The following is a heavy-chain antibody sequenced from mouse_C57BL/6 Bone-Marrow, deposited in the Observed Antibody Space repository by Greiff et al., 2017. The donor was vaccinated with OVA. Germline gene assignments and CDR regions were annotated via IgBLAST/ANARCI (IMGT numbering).Heavy chain of an antibody. CDR3: ARGPGAMDY. CDR2: IDPSDSYT. CDR1: GYTFTSYW. J-gene: IGHJ4*01. Sequence: VQLQQPGAELVRPGTSVKLSCKASGYTFTSYWMHWVKQRPGPGLEWIGVIDPSDSYTNYNQKFKGKATLTVDTSSSTAYMQLSSLTSEDSAVYYCARGPGAMDYWGQGTSVTVSS. V-gene: IGHV1-59*01.